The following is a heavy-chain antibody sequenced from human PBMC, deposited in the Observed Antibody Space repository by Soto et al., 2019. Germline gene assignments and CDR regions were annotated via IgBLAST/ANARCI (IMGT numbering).Heavy chain of an antibody. V-gene: IGHV4-59*01. D-gene: IGHD3-10*01. CDR1: GGSISSYY. CDR3: ARGDPLLWFGEKVYYGMDV. CDR2: IYYSGST. Sequence: QVQLQESGPGLVKPSETLSLTCTVSGGSISSYYWSWIRQPPGKGLEWIGYIYYSGSTNYNPSLKSRVTISVDTSKNQFSLKLGSVTAADTAVYYCARGDPLLWFGEKVYYGMDVWGQGTTVTVSS. J-gene: IGHJ6*02.